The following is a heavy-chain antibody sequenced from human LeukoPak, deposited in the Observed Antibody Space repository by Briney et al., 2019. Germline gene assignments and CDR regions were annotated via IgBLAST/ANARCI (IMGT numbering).Heavy chain of an antibody. CDR2: ISWNSGSI. J-gene: IGHJ3*02. CDR3: AKGGSGGSPTAFDI. CDR1: GFTFDDYA. V-gene: IGHV3-9*01. D-gene: IGHD2-15*01. Sequence: GGSLRLSCAASGFTFDDYAMHWVRQAPGKGLEWVSGISWNSGSIGYADSVKGRFTISRGNAKNSLYLQMNSLRAEDTALYYCAKGGSGGSPTAFDIWGQGTMVTVSS.